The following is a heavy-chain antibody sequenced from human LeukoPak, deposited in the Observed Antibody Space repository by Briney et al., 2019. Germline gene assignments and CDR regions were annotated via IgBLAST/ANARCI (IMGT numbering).Heavy chain of an antibody. D-gene: IGHD3-22*01. J-gene: IGHJ4*02. CDR1: GYTFTSYY. Sequence: ASVKVSCKASGYTFTSYYMHWVRQATGQGLEWMGIINPSGGSTSYAQKFQGRVTMTRDTSTSTVYMELSSLRSEDTAVYYCAAPGSGYYYFDYWGQGTLVTVSS. CDR3: AAPGSGYYYFDY. V-gene: IGHV1-46*01. CDR2: INPSGGST.